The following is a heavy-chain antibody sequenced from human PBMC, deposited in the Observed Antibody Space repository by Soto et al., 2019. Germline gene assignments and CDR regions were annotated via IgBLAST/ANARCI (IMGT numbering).Heavy chain of an antibody. V-gene: IGHV4-39*01. J-gene: IGHJ6*02. D-gene: IGHD2-15*01. Sequence: NPSETLSLTCSVSGYSVSSSDYYWAWIRQPPGKGLEWIGSMLYSGLTYYNPSLKSRVTLSVGTSKNQFSVRLNSVTASDTAVYYCAPLTVSLSGPYGIHVWGQGTTVTVSS. CDR1: GYSVSSSDYY. CDR3: APLTVSLSGPYGIHV. CDR2: MLYSGLT.